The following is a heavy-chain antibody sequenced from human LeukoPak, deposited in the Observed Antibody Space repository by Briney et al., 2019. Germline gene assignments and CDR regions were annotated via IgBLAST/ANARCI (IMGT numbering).Heavy chain of an antibody. V-gene: IGHV3-30-3*01. J-gene: IGHJ6*02. Sequence: GGSLRLSCAASGFTFSSYAMHWVRQAPGKGLEWVAVISYDGSNKYYADSVKGRFTISRDNSKNTLYLQMNSLRAEDTAVYYCATCYGSGNYYYYYGMDVWGQGTTVTVSS. CDR2: ISYDGSNK. CDR3: ATCYGSGNYYYYYGMDV. D-gene: IGHD3-10*01. CDR1: GFTFSSYA.